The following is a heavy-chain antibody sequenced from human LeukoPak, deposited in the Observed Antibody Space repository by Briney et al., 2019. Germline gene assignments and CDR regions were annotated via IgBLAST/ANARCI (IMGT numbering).Heavy chain of an antibody. Sequence: GGSLRLSCAASGFTFKSFAMSWVRQAPGKGLEWVSTINGDGDTTYYADSVKGRFTISRDNSKSTLYLQMNSLRVEDTAVYYCAKRGRSETDDWGQGTLVTVSS. CDR2: INGDGDTT. CDR3: AKRGRSETDD. J-gene: IGHJ4*02. CDR1: GFTFKSFA. D-gene: IGHD1-14*01. V-gene: IGHV3-23*01.